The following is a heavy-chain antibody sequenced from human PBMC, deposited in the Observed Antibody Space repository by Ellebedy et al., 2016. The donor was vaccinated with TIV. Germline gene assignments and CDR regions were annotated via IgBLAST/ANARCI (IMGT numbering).Heavy chain of an antibody. D-gene: IGHD5-12*01. V-gene: IGHV3-30*18. CDR3: AKETKWLMWSFDN. CDR1: GFGFSTNG. J-gene: IGHJ4*02. Sequence: GESLKISXAASGFGFSTNGMHWVRQAPGKGLEWVAVITYDASNTYYGGSVKGRFTISRDNSKNTLSLQMNSLTEEDTAVYYCAKETKWLMWSFDNWGQGTLVTVSS. CDR2: ITYDASNT.